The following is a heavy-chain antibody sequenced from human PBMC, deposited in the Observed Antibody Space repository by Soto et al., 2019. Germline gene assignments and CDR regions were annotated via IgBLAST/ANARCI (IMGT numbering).Heavy chain of an antibody. D-gene: IGHD1-26*01. CDR3: AKEQYYLLNYYYAMDV. V-gene: IGHV3-30*18. CDR1: GFSFSSYG. J-gene: IGHJ6*02. Sequence: PGGSLRLSCVVSGFSFSSYGMRWVRQAPGKGLEWVAVISYDGSNKYYADSVKGRFTISRDNSKNTLYVQMNSLRVEDTAVYYCAKEQYYLLNYYYAMDVWGQGTTVTVSS. CDR2: ISYDGSNK.